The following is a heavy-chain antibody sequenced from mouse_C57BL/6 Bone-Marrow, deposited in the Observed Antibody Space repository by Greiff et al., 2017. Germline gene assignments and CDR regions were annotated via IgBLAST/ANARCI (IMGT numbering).Heavy chain of an antibody. CDR1: GFNIKDDY. CDR3: TPTGDWFAD. J-gene: IGHJ3*01. CDR2: IDPENGDT. V-gene: IGHV14-4*01. Sequence: VQLQQSGAELVRPGASVKLSCTASGFNIKDDYMHWVKQRPEQGLEWIGWIDPENGDTEYASKFQGKATITADTSSNTAYLQLSSLTSEDTAFYYCTPTGDWFADWGQGTLVTVSA.